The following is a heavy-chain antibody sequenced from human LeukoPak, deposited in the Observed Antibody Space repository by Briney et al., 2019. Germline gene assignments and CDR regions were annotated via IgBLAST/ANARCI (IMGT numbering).Heavy chain of an antibody. CDR2: ISYDGSNQ. J-gene: IGHJ3*02. CDR3: AKPEGSDYYYPPSDAFDI. D-gene: IGHD4-17*01. CDR1: GFTFSNYG. Sequence: GRSLRLSCAASGFTFSNYGMHWVRQPPGMGLEWVAIISYDGSNQYYVDSVKGRFTISRDNSKNTLYLQMNSLRAEDTAIYYCAKPEGSDYYYPPSDAFDIWGQGTMVTVSS. V-gene: IGHV3-30*18.